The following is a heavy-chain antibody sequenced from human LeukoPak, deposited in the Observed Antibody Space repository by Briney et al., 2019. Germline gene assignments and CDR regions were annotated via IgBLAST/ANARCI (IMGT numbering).Heavy chain of an antibody. CDR1: GFTSSNAW. J-gene: IGHJ3*02. CDR2: IKSKTDGGTR. Sequence: GGSLRLSCAVSGFTSSNAWMSWVRQAPGKGLEWVGRIKSKTDGGTRDYAAPVKGRFTISRDDSKNTLYLQMNSLKTEDTAVYYCTTFDYSAFLIWGQGTMVTVSS. V-gene: IGHV3-15*01. CDR3: TTFDYSAFLI. D-gene: IGHD3-9*01.